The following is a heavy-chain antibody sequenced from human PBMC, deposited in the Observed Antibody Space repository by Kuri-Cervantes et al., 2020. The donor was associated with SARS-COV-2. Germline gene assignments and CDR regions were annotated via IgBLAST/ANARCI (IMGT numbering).Heavy chain of an antibody. CDR2: IKQDGSEK. CDR1: GFTFSSYW. D-gene: IGHD5-18*01. J-gene: IGHJ4*02. CDR3: ANNLEGYSYGPFDY. V-gene: IGHV3-7*03. Sequence: GGSLRLSCAASGFTFSSYWMSWVRQAPGKGLEWVANIKQDGSEKYYVDSVKGRFTISRDNSKNTLYLQMNSLRAEDTAVYYCANNLEGYSYGPFDYWGQGTLVTVSS.